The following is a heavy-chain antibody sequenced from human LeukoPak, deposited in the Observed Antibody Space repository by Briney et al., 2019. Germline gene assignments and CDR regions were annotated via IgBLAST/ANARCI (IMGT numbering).Heavy chain of an antibody. J-gene: IGHJ4*02. Sequence: GGSLRLSCAASGCTFSSYAMSWVRQAPGKGLEWVAVIWYDGSNKYYGDSVKGRFTISKDNSKNTVNLQMDSLRPEDTAVYYCARAPYHYYADSWGQGTLVTVSS. CDR3: ARAPYHYYADS. D-gene: IGHD3-10*01. CDR1: GCTFSSYA. CDR2: IWYDGSNK. V-gene: IGHV3-33*08.